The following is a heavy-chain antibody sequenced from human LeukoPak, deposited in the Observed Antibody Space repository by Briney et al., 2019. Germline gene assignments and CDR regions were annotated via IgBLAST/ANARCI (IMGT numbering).Heavy chain of an antibody. CDR2: IYTSGST. CDR1: GGSINSYY. Sequence: SETLSLTCTVSGGSINSYYWSWIRQPAGKGLEWIGRIYTSGSTNYNPSLKSRVTISVDASKNQFSLKLSSVTAADTAVYYCARGQWLPVFDFWGQGTLVTVSS. V-gene: IGHV4-4*07. D-gene: IGHD3-22*01. J-gene: IGHJ4*02. CDR3: ARGQWLPVFDF.